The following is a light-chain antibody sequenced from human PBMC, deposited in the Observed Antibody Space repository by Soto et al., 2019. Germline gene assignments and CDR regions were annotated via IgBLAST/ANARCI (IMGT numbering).Light chain of an antibody. Sequence: DIPMTQSPSPLSASVGDRVTITCRASQSISTWLAWYQQKPGKAPKLLIYDASSLESGVPSRFSGSGSGTEFTLTISSLQPDDFATYSCQQYNSYSWTFGQGTKVEVK. CDR2: DAS. J-gene: IGKJ1*01. V-gene: IGKV1-5*01. CDR1: QSISTW. CDR3: QQYNSYSWT.